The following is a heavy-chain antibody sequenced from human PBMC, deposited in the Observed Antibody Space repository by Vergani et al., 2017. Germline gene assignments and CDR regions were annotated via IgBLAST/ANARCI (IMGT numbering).Heavy chain of an antibody. D-gene: IGHD5-24*01. V-gene: IGHV1-69*01. Sequence: QVQLVQSGAEVKKPGSSVKVSCKASGGTFSSYAISWVRQAPGKGLEWMGGIIPIFGTANYAQKFQGRVTITADESTSTAYMELSSLRSEDTAVYYCARVRMATRTREYFQHWGQGTLVTVSS. CDR3: ARVRMATRTREYFQH. CDR1: GGTFSSYA. J-gene: IGHJ1*01. CDR2: IIPIFGTA.